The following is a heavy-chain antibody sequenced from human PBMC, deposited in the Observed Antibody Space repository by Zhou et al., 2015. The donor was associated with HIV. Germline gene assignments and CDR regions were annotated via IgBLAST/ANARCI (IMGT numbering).Heavy chain of an antibody. CDR1: GGTFSNYA. D-gene: IGHD6-6*01. V-gene: IGHV1-69*06. J-gene: IGHJ2*01. Sequence: QVQLVQSGAEVKQPGSSVKVSCKASGGTFSNYAVSWVRQAPRQGLEWMGGIIPILGTAKYAQKFQGRVTLTADRSTSTAYMEVRSLRFEDTAVYYCARDRGEATRPGWRYFDLWGR. CDR2: IIPILGTA. CDR3: ARDRGEATRPGWRYFDL.